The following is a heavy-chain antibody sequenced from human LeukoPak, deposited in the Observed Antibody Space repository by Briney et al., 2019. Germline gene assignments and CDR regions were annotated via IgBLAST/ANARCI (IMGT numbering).Heavy chain of an antibody. D-gene: IGHD3-10*01. CDR1: GGSISSSSYY. Sequence: NPSETLSLTCTVSGGSISSSSYYWGWIRQPPGKGLEWIGSICYSGSTYYSPSLKSRVTISVDTSKNQFSLKLSSVTAADTAAYYCTRDYGSGSYYGAWVDYWGQGTLVTVSS. CDR3: TRDYGSGSYYGAWVDY. J-gene: IGHJ4*02. V-gene: IGHV4-39*01. CDR2: ICYSGST.